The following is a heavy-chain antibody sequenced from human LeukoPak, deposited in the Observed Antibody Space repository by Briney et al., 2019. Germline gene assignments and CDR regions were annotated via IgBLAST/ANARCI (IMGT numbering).Heavy chain of an antibody. CDR2: IGGRGTIT. D-gene: IGHD4-17*01. V-gene: IGHV3-23*01. CDR3: AKDDDYVEYGYYFDF. Sequence: PGGSLRLSCAASGFTFSSYAMSWVRQAPGKGLEWVSAIGGRGTITYYADSVKGRFTISKDNSKNTLYLQMNSLRAEATAVYYCAKDDDYVEYGYYFDFWGQGTLVTVSS. J-gene: IGHJ4*02. CDR1: GFTFSSYA.